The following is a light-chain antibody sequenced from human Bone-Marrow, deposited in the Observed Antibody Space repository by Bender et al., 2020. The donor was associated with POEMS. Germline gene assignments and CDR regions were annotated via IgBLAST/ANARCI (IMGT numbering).Light chain of an antibody. CDR1: KLGERY. Sequence: SYELTQTPSVSVSPGQTASITCSGDKLGERYGCWYQQRPGQSPILGIDQNNRRPSGIPERFSGSSSGNTVTLTISGTQVIDEADYYCQTWDSDIVVFGGGTKLTVL. CDR2: QNN. J-gene: IGLJ2*01. V-gene: IGLV3-1*01. CDR3: QTWDSDIVV.